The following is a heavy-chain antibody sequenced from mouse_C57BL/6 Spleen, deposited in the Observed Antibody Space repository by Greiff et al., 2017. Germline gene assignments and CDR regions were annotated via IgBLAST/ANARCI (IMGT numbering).Heavy chain of an antibody. CDR3: ARGKSYYYAMDY. V-gene: IGHV1-80*01. Sequence: VQRVESGAELVKPGASVKISCKASGYAFSSYWMNWVKQRPGKGLEWIGQIYPGDGDTNYNGKFKGKATLTADKSSSTAYMQLSSLTSEDSAVYFCARGKSYYYAMDYWGQGTSVTVSS. CDR2: IYPGDGDT. J-gene: IGHJ4*01. CDR1: GYAFSSYW.